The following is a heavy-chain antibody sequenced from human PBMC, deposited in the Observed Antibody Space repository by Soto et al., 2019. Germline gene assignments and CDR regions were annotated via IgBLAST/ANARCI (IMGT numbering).Heavy chain of an antibody. CDR1: GFTFSSYG. V-gene: IGHV3-33*08. CDR2: IWYDGSNK. J-gene: IGHJ4*02. D-gene: IGHD3-10*01. Sequence: QSGGSLRLSCAASGFTFSSYGMHWVRQAPGKGLEWVAVIWYDGSNKYYADSVKGRFTISRDNSKNTLYLQMNSLRAEDTAVYYCARDHVYGSAFDYWGQGTLVTVSS. CDR3: ARDHVYGSAFDY.